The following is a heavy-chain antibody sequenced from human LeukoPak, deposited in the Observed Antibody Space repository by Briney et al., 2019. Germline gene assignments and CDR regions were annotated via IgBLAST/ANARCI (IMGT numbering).Heavy chain of an antibody. V-gene: IGHV4-34*01. CDR1: GGSFSGHY. CDR3: ARVKDPGGYYYYYYMDL. J-gene: IGHJ6*03. D-gene: IGHD3-16*01. CDR2: INHSGST. Sequence: SEILSLTCAVYGGSFSGHYWTWIRQPPGKGLGWIGEINHSGSTNYNPSLKSRVTISVDTSKNQFSLKVSSVTAADTAVYYCARVKDPGGYYYYYYMDLWGKGNTVTVSS.